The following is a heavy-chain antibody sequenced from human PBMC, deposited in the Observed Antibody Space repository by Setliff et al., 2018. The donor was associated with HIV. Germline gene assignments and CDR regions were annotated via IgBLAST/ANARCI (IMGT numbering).Heavy chain of an antibody. CDR3: ARGPPFAY. Sequence: SETLSLTCAVSGYSISSGYYWGWIRQPPGKGLEWIGSIYHSGSTYYNPSLKSRVTISVDTSKNQFSLKLSSVTADDTGIYYCARGPPFAYWGQGLLVTVSS. CDR1: GYSISSGYY. V-gene: IGHV4-38-2*01. J-gene: IGHJ4*02. CDR2: IYHSGST.